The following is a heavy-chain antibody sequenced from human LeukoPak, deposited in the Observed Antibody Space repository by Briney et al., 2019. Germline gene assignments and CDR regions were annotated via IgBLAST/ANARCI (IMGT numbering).Heavy chain of an antibody. CDR1: GFTFSSYS. Sequence: GGSLRLSCAASGFTFSSYSMNWVRQAPGKGLEWVSSISSSSSYIYYADSVKGRFTIPRDNAKNSLYLQMNSLRAEDTAVYYCARVSGYYYGSGSQFKDYWGQGTLVTVSS. D-gene: IGHD3-10*01. J-gene: IGHJ4*02. CDR3: ARVSGYYYGSGSQFKDY. V-gene: IGHV3-21*01. CDR2: ISSSSSYI.